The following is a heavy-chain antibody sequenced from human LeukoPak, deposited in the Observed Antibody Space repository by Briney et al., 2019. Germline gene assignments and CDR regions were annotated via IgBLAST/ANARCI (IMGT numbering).Heavy chain of an antibody. CDR3: ARNRQRGGYCSSTSCSPPGY. D-gene: IGHD2-2*01. J-gene: IGHJ4*02. V-gene: IGHV1-46*01. CDR1: GYTFTSYY. CDR2: INPSGGST. Sequence: GASVNVSCKASGYTFTSYYMHWVRQAPGQGLEWMGIINPSGGSTSYAQKFQGRVTMTRDTSTSTVYMELSSLRSEDTAVYYCARNRQRGGYCSSTSCSPPGYWGQGTLVTVSS.